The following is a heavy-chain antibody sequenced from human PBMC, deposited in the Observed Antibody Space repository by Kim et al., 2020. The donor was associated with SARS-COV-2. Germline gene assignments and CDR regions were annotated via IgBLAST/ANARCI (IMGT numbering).Heavy chain of an antibody. CDR2: IWYDGSNK. CDR1: GFTFSSYG. CDR3: ARDQGGLGYCSSTSCYGFDY. D-gene: IGHD2-2*01. J-gene: IGHJ4*02. Sequence: GGSLRLSCAASGFTFSSYGMHWVRQAPGKGLEWVAVIWYDGSNKYYADSVKGRFTISRDNSKNTLYLQMNSPRAEDTAVYYCARDQGGLGYCSSTSCYGFDYWGQGTLVTVSS. V-gene: IGHV3-33*01.